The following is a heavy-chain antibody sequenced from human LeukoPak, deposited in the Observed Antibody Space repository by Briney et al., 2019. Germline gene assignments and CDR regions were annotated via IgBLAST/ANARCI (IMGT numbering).Heavy chain of an antibody. Sequence: GGSLRLSCAASGFTFTSYAMNWVRQAPGKGLEWVSAVSTSGSSTYYADSVKGRFTISRDNSKNTLYLQMNSLRAEDTAVYYCAKRESSVTTLGHWGQGTLVTVSS. D-gene: IGHD4-17*01. CDR1: GFTFTSYA. V-gene: IGHV3-23*01. CDR2: VSTSGSST. CDR3: AKRESSVTTLGH. J-gene: IGHJ4*02.